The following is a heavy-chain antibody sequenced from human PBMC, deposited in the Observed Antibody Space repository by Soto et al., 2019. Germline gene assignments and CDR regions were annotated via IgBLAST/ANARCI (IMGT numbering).Heavy chain of an antibody. J-gene: IGHJ4*02. V-gene: IGHV3-48*02. D-gene: IGHD3-3*01. Sequence: GGSLRLSCAASGFTFSSYNMNWVRQAPGKGLEWVSYISSSNTIYYADSVKGRFTISRDNAKNSLYLQMNSLRDEDTAVYYCARDHTIFGVVIITLDYWGQGTLVTVSS. CDR2: ISSSNTI. CDR1: GFTFSSYN. CDR3: ARDHTIFGVVIITLDY.